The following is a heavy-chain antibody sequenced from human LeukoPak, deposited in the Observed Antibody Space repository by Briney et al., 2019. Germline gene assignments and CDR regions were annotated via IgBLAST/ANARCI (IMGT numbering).Heavy chain of an antibody. V-gene: IGHV4-4*09. CDR1: GGSISSYY. D-gene: IGHD2/OR15-2a*01. CDR3: ARLSAGFNSSYWFDP. CDR2: IYSSGRT. J-gene: IGHJ5*02. Sequence: SETLSLTCTVSGGSISSYYWTWIRQPPGKGLEWIGYIYSSGRTNYNPSLKSQVTMSVDTSKNQFTLKVISVTAADTAVYYCARLSAGFNSSYWFDPWGQGTLVTVSS.